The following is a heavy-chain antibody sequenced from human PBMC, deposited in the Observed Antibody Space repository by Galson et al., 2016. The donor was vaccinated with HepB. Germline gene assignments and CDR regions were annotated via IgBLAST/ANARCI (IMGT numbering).Heavy chain of an antibody. CDR3: ARDPVRGYFDY. CDR2: ISSSSSYI. CDR1: GFTFSTYS. J-gene: IGHJ4*02. D-gene: IGHD3-16*01. Sequence: SLRLSCAASGFTFSTYSMNWVRQAPGKGLEWVSSISSSSSYINYAESVKGRFTISRDNAKNSLNLQMNSLRAEDTAVYYCARDPVRGYFDYWGQGTLVTVSS. V-gene: IGHV3-21*01.